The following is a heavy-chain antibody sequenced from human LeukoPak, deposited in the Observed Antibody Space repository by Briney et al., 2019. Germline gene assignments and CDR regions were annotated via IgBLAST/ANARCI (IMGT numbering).Heavy chain of an antibody. CDR3: ARGGPARSWVY. D-gene: IGHD2-2*01. V-gene: IGHV3-48*03. CDR1: GFTFSDYE. CDR2: ISTAGSTK. Sequence: GGSLRLSCAASGFTFSDYEMNWVRQAPGKGLEGISYISTAGSTKYYAESVKGRFTISRDNAKDSLYLQMNSLRVEDTAVYFCARGGPARSWVYWGQGTLVTVSS. J-gene: IGHJ4*02.